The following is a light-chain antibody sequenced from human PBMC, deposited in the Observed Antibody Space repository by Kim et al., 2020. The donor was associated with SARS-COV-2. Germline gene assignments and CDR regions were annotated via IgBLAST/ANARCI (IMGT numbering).Light chain of an antibody. J-gene: IGKJ1*01. V-gene: IGKV1-39*01. CDR3: QQTYNNHPT. CDR1: QIVSSY. CDR2: AAI. Sequence: DIQMTQSPSSLSASVRDRVTITCRASQIVSSYLNWYQQKPGKAPKLLIYAAINLQGGVPSRFSGSGSGTDFTLAINSLQPEDFAIYYCQQTYNNHPTFGQGTKVDIK.